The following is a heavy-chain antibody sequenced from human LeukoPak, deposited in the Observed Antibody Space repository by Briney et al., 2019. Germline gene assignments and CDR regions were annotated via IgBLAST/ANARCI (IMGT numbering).Heavy chain of an antibody. Sequence: GASVKVSCKASGGTFSSYAISWVRQAPGQGLEWMGGIIPILGTANYAQKFQGRVTIAADKSTSTAYMELSSLRSEDTAVYYCARGIYGSGSYPPDYWGQGTLVTVSS. J-gene: IGHJ4*02. CDR1: GGTFSSYA. CDR3: ARGIYGSGSYPPDY. D-gene: IGHD3-10*01. V-gene: IGHV1-69*06. CDR2: IIPILGTA.